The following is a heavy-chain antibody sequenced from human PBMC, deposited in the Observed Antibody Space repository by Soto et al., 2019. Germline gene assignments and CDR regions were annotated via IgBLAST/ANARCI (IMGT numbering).Heavy chain of an antibody. J-gene: IGHJ5*02. CDR3: ARSSGGVFGIIIEGSNWLAP. D-gene: IGHD3-16*02. V-gene: IGHV4-4*07. Sequence: LSLTCTVSGGSISSYYWSWIRQPAGKGLEWIGRIYTSGSTNYNPSLKSRVTMSVDTSKNQFSLKLSSVTAADTAVYYCARSSGGVFGIIIEGSNWLAPWGQGSLVTVSS. CDR2: IYTSGST. CDR1: GGSISSYY.